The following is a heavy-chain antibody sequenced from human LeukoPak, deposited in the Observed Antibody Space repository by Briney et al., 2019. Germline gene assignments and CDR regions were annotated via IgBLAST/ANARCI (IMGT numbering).Heavy chain of an antibody. CDR2: IYYRGST. J-gene: IGHJ4*02. V-gene: IGHV4-39*02. Sequence: NPSETLSFTCTVSAGSISTISYYRRGLRQPPGKRLERIGSIYYRGSTYYNPSLKSRVTISVDTSKNQFSLKLSSVTAADTAVYYCAREEVVVAATALWGQGTLVTVSS. D-gene: IGHD2-15*01. CDR3: AREEVVVAATAL. CDR1: AGSISTISYY.